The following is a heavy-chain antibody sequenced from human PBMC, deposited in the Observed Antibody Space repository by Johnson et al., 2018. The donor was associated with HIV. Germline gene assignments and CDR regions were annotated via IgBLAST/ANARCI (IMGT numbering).Heavy chain of an antibody. V-gene: IGHV3-20*04. J-gene: IGHJ3*02. D-gene: IGHD3-22*01. Sequence: EQLVESGGGMVQPGRSLRLSCAATGFIFNDYGMTWVRQAPGKGLEWVSGINWNGGSTAYADSVKGRFTISRDNAKNSLYLQMNSLRAEDTALYYCARGDYYYYDTSGQFIAGAFDIWGQGILVTVSS. CDR1: GFIFNDYG. CDR2: INWNGGST. CDR3: ARGDYYYYDTSGQFIAGAFDI.